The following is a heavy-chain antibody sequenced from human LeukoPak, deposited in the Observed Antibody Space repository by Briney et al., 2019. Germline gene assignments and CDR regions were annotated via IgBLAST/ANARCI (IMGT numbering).Heavy chain of an antibody. CDR3: ARTRWDCSGGSCYSWYYYYYMDV. CDR1: GGSVSSGSYY. Sequence: SETLSLTCTVSGGSVSSGSYYWSWIRQPPGKGLEWIGYIYYSGSTNYNPSLKSRVTISVDTSKNQFSVKMSSVTAADTAVYYCARTRWDCSGGSCYSWYYYYYMDVWGKGTTVTVSS. J-gene: IGHJ6*03. D-gene: IGHD2-15*01. V-gene: IGHV4-61*01. CDR2: IYYSGST.